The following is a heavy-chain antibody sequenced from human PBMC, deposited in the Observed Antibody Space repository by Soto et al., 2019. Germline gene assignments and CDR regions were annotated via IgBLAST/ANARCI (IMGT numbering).Heavy chain of an antibody. CDR2: ISGSGGST. D-gene: IGHD2-15*01. J-gene: IGHJ4*02. V-gene: IGHV3-23*01. CDR3: ANDRWWYCSGGSCYGYYFDY. CDR1: GFTFSSYA. Sequence: EVQLLESGGGLVQPGGSLRLSCAASGFTFSSYAMSWVRQAPGTGLEWVSAISGSGGSTYYADSVKGRFTISRDNSKNTLYLQMNSLRAEDTAVYYCANDRWWYCSGGSCYGYYFDYWGQGTLVTVSS.